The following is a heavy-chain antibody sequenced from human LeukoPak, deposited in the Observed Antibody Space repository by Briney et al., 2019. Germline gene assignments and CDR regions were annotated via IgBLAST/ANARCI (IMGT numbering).Heavy chain of an antibody. J-gene: IGHJ6*03. V-gene: IGHV1-2*02. D-gene: IGHD3-3*01. CDR3: ARDDFGVGNYYMDV. CDR1: GYTFTGYY. Sequence: GASVKASCKASGYTFTGYYMHWVRQAPGQGLEWMGWINPNSGGTNYAQKFQGRVTMTRDTSISTAYMELSRLRSDDTAVYYCARDDFGVGNYYMDVWGKGTTVTVSS. CDR2: INPNSGGT.